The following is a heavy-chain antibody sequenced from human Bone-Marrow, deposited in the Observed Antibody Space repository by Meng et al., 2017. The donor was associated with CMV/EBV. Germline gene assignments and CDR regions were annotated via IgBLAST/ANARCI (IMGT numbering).Heavy chain of an antibody. CDR2: IIPIFGTA. J-gene: IGHJ6*02. CDR1: GGTCSSYA. CDR3: ARGGLDCSSTSCLPENWDLDYYYGMDV. D-gene: IGHD2-2*01. V-gene: IGHV1-69*05. Sequence: SVKVSCKASGGTCSSYAISWVRQAPGQGLEWMGGIIPIFGTANYAQKFQGRVTITTDESTSTAYMELSSLRSEDTAVYYCARGGLDCSSTSCLPENWDLDYYYGMDVWGQGTTVTVSS.